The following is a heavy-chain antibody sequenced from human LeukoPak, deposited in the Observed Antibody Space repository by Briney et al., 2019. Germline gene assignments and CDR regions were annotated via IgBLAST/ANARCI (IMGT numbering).Heavy chain of an antibody. D-gene: IGHD6-13*01. CDR2: INHSGNI. J-gene: IGHJ5*02. CDR3: ARGAQGYSSSWYKFDP. V-gene: IGHV4-34*01. Sequence: SETLSLTCAVYGGSFSGYYWSWIRQPPGKGLEWIGEINHSGNINYNPSLKSRVTISVDTSKNQFSLKLSSVTAADTAVYYCARGAQGYSSSWYKFDPWGQGTLVTVSS. CDR1: GGSFSGYY.